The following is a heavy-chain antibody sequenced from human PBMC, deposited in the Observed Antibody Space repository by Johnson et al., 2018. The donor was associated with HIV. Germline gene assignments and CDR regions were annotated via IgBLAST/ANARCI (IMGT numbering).Heavy chain of an antibody. CDR3: ARDPEIAARADAFDI. V-gene: IGHV3-23*04. J-gene: IGHJ3*02. Sequence: VQLVESGGGLVQPGGSLRLSCAASGFTFSTYGTSWVRQAPGKGLEWVSGFSGSGGSTYYADSVRGRFTISRDNAKNSLYLQMNSLRAEDTAVYYCARDPEIAARADAFDIWGQGTMVTVSS. CDR1: GFTFSTYG. D-gene: IGHD6-6*01. CDR2: FSGSGGST.